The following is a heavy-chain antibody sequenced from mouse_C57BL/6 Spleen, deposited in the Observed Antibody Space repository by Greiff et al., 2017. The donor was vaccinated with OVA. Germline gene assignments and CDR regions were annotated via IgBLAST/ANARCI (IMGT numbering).Heavy chain of an antibody. Sequence: EVKLQESGPGLVKPSQSLSLTCSVTGYSITSGYYWNWIRQFPGNKLEWMGYISYDGSNNYNPSLKNRISITRDTSKNQFFLKLNSVTTEDTATYYCARANWELYFDYWGQGTTLTVSS. CDR3: ARANWELYFDY. CDR2: ISYDGSN. D-gene: IGHD4-1*01. CDR1: GYSITSGYY. V-gene: IGHV3-6*01. J-gene: IGHJ2*01.